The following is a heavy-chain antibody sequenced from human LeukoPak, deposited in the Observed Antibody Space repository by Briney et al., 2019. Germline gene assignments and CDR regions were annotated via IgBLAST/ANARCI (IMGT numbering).Heavy chain of an antibody. V-gene: IGHV4-59*11. Sequence: SETLSVTCTVSGGSISSHYWSWIRQPPGKGLEWIGYIYYSGSTNYNPSLKSRVTISVDTSKNQFSLKLSSVTAADTAVYYCARDFYYYDSSGSSRGWFDPWGQGTLVTVSS. CDR2: IYYSGST. J-gene: IGHJ5*02. CDR3: ARDFYYYDSSGSSRGWFDP. CDR1: GGSISSHY. D-gene: IGHD3-22*01.